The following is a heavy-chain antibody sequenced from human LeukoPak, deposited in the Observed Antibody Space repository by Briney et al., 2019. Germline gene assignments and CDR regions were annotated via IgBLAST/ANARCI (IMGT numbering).Heavy chain of an antibody. CDR3: ARDESLVRGAAFDY. J-gene: IGHJ4*02. V-gene: IGHV3-7*01. Sequence: GGSLRLSCVASGFTFSSYWMSWVRQAPGKGLEWVANINQDGGAKYYVASVKGRFTTSRDNAKNSLYLQMNSLRAEDTAVYYCARDESLVRGAAFDYWGQGTLVTVSS. CDR1: GFTFSSYW. D-gene: IGHD3-10*01. CDR2: INQDGGAK.